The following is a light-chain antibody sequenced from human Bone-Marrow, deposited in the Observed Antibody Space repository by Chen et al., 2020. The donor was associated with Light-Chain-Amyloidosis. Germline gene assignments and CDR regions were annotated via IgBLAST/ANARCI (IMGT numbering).Light chain of an antibody. CDR1: DLPTKY. CDR3: QSADRSGTYEVI. CDR2: RDT. Sequence: SYELTQPPSVSVSPGQTARITCSGDDLPTKYAYWYQQKPGQAPVLVIHRDTERPSGISARFSGSSSVTTASLTISGVQAADEDRYHCQSADRSGTYEVIFGGGTKLTVL. J-gene: IGLJ2*01. V-gene: IGLV3-25*03.